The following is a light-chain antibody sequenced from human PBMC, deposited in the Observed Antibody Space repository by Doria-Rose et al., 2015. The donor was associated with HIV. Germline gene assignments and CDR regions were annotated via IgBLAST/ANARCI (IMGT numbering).Light chain of an antibody. CDR2: GNT. CDR1: SSNIGAGFD. Sequence: QSVVTQPPSVSGAPGQRVAISCTGSSSNIGAGFDVNWYQQFPGTATTLLIHGNTNRPSGVPDRFSGSKSGTSASLAISGLRAEDEADYYCQSYDSRLSVYVFGTGTKVTVL. V-gene: IGLV1-40*02. J-gene: IGLJ1*01. CDR3: QSYDSRLSVYV.